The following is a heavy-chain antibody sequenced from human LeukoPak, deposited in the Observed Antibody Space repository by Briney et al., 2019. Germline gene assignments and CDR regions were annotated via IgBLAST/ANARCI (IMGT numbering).Heavy chain of an antibody. Sequence: GGSLRLSCAASGFTFDDHGMSWVRQVPGKGLEWVSGINWNGGSTGYADSVKGRFTISRDNAKNSLYLQMNSLRAEDTALYYCAKDMVFSSGWHYYGMDVWGQGTTVTVSS. J-gene: IGHJ6*02. V-gene: IGHV3-20*04. CDR2: INWNGGST. CDR3: AKDMVFSSGWHYYGMDV. D-gene: IGHD6-19*01. CDR1: GFTFDDHG.